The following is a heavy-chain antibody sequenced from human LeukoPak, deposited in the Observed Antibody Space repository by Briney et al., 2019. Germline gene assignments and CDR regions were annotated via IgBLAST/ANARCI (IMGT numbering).Heavy chain of an antibody. CDR2: VNHSGGT. Sequence: SETLSLTCAVSGGSFSGYYWSWIRQPPGKGLEWIGEVNHSGGTNYNPYLKSRVTISVDTSQNQFSLKLSSVTAADTAVYYCARGSGLYCSSTSCPYNSWGQGTLVTVSS. D-gene: IGHD2-2*01. V-gene: IGHV4-34*01. J-gene: IGHJ5*02. CDR3: ARGSGLYCSSTSCPYNS. CDR1: GGSFSGYY.